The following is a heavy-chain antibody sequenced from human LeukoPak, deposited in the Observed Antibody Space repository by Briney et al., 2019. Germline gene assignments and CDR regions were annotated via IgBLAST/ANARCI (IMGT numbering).Heavy chain of an antibody. Sequence: SQTLSLTCTVSGGSISSGSYYWSWIRQPAGKGLEWIGRIYTSGSTNYNPSLKSRVTISVDTSKNQFSLKLSSVTAADTAVYYCARGRRIWFGGGFDYWGQGTLVTVSS. CDR2: IYTSGST. CDR3: ARGRRIWFGGGFDY. J-gene: IGHJ4*02. CDR1: GGSISSGSYY. D-gene: IGHD3-10*01. V-gene: IGHV4-61*02.